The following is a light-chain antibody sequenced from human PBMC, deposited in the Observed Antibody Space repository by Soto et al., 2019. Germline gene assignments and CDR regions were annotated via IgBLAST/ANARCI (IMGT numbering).Light chain of an antibody. CDR1: QTISSW. CDR2: DAS. Sequence: DIQMTQSPSTLSASVGDRVTITCRASQTISSWLAWYQQKPGKAPKLLIFDASNLESGVPSRFSGSGSGTEFTLTISSLQPDDFATYYCLQYHAYPPTFGQGTKVEIK. V-gene: IGKV1-5*01. J-gene: IGKJ1*01. CDR3: LQYHAYPPT.